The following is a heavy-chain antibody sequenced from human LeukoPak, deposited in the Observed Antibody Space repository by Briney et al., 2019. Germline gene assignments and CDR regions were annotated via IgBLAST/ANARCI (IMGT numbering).Heavy chain of an antibody. CDR2: IYSGGST. V-gene: IGHV3-53*01. J-gene: IGHJ6*02. CDR1: GFTVSSNY. D-gene: IGHD5-18*01. CDR3: ARERPRIQLWSTGYYGMDV. Sequence: PGGSLRLSCAASGFTVSSNYMSWVRQAPGKGLEWVSVIYSGGSTYYADSVKGRFTISRDNSKNTLYLQMNSLRAEDTAVYYCARERPRIQLWSTGYYGMDVWGQGTTVTVSS.